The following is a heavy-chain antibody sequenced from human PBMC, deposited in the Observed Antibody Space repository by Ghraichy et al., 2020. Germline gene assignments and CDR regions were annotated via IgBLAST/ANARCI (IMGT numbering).Heavy chain of an antibody. CDR3: ARGSSSGTGSVTSYYYYYYGMDV. CDR1: GGTFSSYT. D-gene: IGHD6-19*01. Sequence: SVKVSCKASGGTFSSYTISWVRQAPGQGLEWMGRIIPILGIANYAQKFQGRVTITADKSTSTAYMELSSLRSEDTAVYYCARGSSSGTGSVTSYYYYYYGMDVWGQGTTVTVSS. V-gene: IGHV1-69*02. CDR2: IIPILGIA. J-gene: IGHJ6*02.